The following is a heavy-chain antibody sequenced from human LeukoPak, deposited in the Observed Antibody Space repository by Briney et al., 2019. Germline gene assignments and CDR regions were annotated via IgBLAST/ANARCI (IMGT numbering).Heavy chain of an antibody. CDR2: IYYTGST. V-gene: IGHV4-59*08. D-gene: IGHD2-8*01. CDR1: GSSISSYY. J-gene: IGHJ4*02. CDR3: ARHSIFGGTNVYAFDY. Sequence: PSETLSLTYTVSGSSISSYYWTWVRQPPGKGLEYIGYIYYTGSTNSSPSLKSRVTISLDTSKNQFSLKLNSVTAADTAVYYCARHSIFGGTNVYAFDYWGQGTLVTVSS.